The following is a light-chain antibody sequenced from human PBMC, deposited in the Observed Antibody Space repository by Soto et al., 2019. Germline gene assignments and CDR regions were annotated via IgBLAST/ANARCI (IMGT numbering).Light chain of an antibody. J-gene: IGLJ2*01. V-gene: IGLV2-8*01. Sequence: QSALTQPPSASGSPGQSVTISCPGTSSDVGGYNYVSWYQQHPGKAPKLMIYEVSKRPSGVPDRFAGSKSGNTASLTVSGLQAEDEADYYCSSYAGRNNVVFGGGTKLTVL. CDR2: EVS. CDR3: SSYAGRNNVV. CDR1: SSDVGGYNY.